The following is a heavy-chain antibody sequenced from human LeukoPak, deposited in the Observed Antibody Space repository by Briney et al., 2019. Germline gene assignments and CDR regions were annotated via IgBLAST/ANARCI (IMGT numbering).Heavy chain of an antibody. CDR2: ISYDGSNK. Sequence: PGGSLRLSCAASGFTFSSYAMHWVRQAPGKGLEWVAVISYDGSNKYYADSVKGRFTISRDSSKNTLYLQMNSLRAEDTAVYYCARGDFWSGYWYYYMDVWGKGTTVTVSS. CDR3: ARGDFWSGYWYYYMDV. V-gene: IGHV3-30-3*01. J-gene: IGHJ6*03. CDR1: GFTFSSYA. D-gene: IGHD3-3*01.